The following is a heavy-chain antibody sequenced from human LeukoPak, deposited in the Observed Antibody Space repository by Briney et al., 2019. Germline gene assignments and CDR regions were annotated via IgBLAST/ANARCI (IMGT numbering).Heavy chain of an antibody. CDR2: IIPIFGTA. J-gene: IGHJ5*02. Sequence: SVKVSCKASGGTFSSYAISWVRQAPGQGLEWMGGIIPIFGTANYAQKFQGRVTITTDESTSTAYMELSSLRSEDTAVYYCARELGHSGSYTTPRFDPWGQGTLVTVSS. CDR3: ARELGHSGSYTTPRFDP. V-gene: IGHV1-69*05. D-gene: IGHD1-26*01. CDR1: GGTFSSYA.